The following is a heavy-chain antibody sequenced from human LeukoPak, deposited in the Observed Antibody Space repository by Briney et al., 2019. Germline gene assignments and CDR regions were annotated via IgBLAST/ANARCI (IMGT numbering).Heavy chain of an antibody. CDR3: ARHLYSSGWYYLGY. Sequence: PSETLSLTCTVSGGSVSSGGYYWGWIRQPPGKGLEWIGSVYYSGSTYYNPSLRSRVTISVDTSKNQFSLKLSSVTAADTAVYYRARHLYSSGWYYLGYRGQGTLVTVS. J-gene: IGHJ4*02. CDR2: VYYSGST. CDR1: GGSVSSGGYY. D-gene: IGHD6-19*01. V-gene: IGHV4-39*01.